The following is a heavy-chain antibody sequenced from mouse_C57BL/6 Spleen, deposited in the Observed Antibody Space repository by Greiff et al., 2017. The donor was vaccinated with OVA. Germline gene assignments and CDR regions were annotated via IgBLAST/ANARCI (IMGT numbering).Heavy chain of an antibody. CDR3: ARGHYYYAMDY. CDR2: IYPGDGDT. J-gene: IGHJ4*01. Sequence: QVQLQQSGPELVKPGASVKISCKASGYAFSSSWMNWVKQRPGTGLEWIGRIYPGDGDTNYNGKFKGKATLTADKSSSTAYMQLSSLTSEDSAVYFCARGHYYYAMDYWGQGTSVTVSS. V-gene: IGHV1-82*01. CDR1: GYAFSSSW.